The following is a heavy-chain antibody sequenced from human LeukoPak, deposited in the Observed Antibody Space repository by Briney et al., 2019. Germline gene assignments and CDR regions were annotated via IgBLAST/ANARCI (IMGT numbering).Heavy chain of an antibody. V-gene: IGHV3-53*01. J-gene: IGHJ4*02. D-gene: IGHD3-22*01. CDR3: ARESSDDGWPFDY. CDR1: GFSVSDNY. CDR2: MYSGGNS. Sequence: GGSLRLSCAASGFSVSDNYMNWVRQAPGKGLEWVSVMYSGGNSYYADSVKGRFTISRDKFKNTLFLQMNNLRAEDTAMYYCARESSDDGWPFDYWGQGTLVTVSS.